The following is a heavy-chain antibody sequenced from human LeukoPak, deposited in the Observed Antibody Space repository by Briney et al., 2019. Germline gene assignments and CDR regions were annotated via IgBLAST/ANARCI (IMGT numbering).Heavy chain of an antibody. Sequence: PGGSLGLSCAASGFTFSTYGMHWVRQAPGKGLEWVAVISYDGGTTYYADSVKGRFTISRDNSKNTLYLQMNSLSPEDTAIFYCAKEKSTSNIDYWGQGTLVTVSS. V-gene: IGHV3-30*18. D-gene: IGHD2-2*01. J-gene: IGHJ4*02. CDR2: ISYDGGTT. CDR3: AKEKSTSNIDY. CDR1: GFTFSTYG.